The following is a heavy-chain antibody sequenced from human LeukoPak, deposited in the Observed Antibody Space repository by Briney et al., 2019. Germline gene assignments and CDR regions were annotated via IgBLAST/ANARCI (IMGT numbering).Heavy chain of an antibody. CDR2: IYPGDSDT. CDR1: GYSFTSYW. D-gene: IGHD1-1*01. V-gene: IGHV5-51*01. Sequence: GESLKISCKGSGYSFTSYWIGWVRQMPGKGLEWMGIIYPGDSDTRYSPSFQGQVTISADKSISTAYLQWSSLKASDTAMHYCARLHVQLERLIYFDYWGQGTLVTVSS. CDR3: ARLHVQLERLIYFDY. J-gene: IGHJ4*02.